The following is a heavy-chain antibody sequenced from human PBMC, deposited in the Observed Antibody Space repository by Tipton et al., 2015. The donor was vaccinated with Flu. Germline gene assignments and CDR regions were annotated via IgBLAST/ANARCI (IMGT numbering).Heavy chain of an antibody. V-gene: IGHV4-59*12. J-gene: IGHJ4*02. Sequence: TLSLTCTVSGGSFSPYYWSWIRQPPGKRLEWIGYIFYSGSTHYNPSLRSRVTISVDTSKSQFSLRLSSVTAADTAVYYCARDGVIQPMGTEGYYFDSWGQGKLVTVSS. CDR1: GGSFSPYY. D-gene: IGHD5-18*01. CDR2: IFYSGST. CDR3: ARDGVIQPMGTEGYYFDS.